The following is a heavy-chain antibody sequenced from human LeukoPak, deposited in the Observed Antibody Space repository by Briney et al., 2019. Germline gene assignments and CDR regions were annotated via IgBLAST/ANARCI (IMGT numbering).Heavy chain of an antibody. J-gene: IGHJ4*02. Sequence: GGSLRLSCAASGFTFSSYWLSWVRQAPGKGLEWVANIKEDGSEKYYVGSVKGRFSISRDNAKNSLYLQMNSLRADDTAVYYCAREGGIAVALDYWGQGTLVTVSS. CDR3: AREGGIAVALDY. V-gene: IGHV3-7*01. CDR2: IKEDGSEK. D-gene: IGHD6-19*01. CDR1: GFTFSSYW.